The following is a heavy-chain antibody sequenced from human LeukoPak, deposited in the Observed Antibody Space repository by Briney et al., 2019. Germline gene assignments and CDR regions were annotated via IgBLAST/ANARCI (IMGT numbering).Heavy chain of an antibody. D-gene: IGHD2-15*01. V-gene: IGHV3-30*18. Sequence: GGSRRLSCAASGFTFSSYGMHWVRQAPGNGLEWVAVISYDGSNKYYADSVKGRFTISRDNSKNTLYLQMNSLRAEDTAVYYCAKSRGHNYFDYWGQGTLVTVSS. CDR1: GFTFSSYG. CDR3: AKSRGHNYFDY. J-gene: IGHJ4*02. CDR2: ISYDGSNK.